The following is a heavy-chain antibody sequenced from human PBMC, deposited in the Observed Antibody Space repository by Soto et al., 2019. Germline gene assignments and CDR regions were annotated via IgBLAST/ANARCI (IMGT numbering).Heavy chain of an antibody. CDR2: IYPDDSDT. CDR3: VFLWYF. CDR1: GYNATTLL. D-gene: IGHD3-3*01. V-gene: IGHV5-51*01. Sequence: HAEALQISGEGSGYNATTLLHARVRPIPGKSLEWMGMIYPDDSDTKYSPSFQGQVTFSADKSINTAYLQWSSLKASDTAIYYCVFLWYF. J-gene: IGHJ2*01.